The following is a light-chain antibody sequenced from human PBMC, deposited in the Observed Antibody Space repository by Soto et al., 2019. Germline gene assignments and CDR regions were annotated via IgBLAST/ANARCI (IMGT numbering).Light chain of an antibody. CDR3: ASWDDSLSGFV. CDR2: TTY. Sequence: QSVLTQPPSAFGTPGQRVTISCSGSDSNIGSFTVHWYQQVPGTAPKPLIHTTYQRPSGVPDRFSGSKSGTSGSLAISGLQPEDEADYYCASWDDSLSGFVFGTGTKLTVL. J-gene: IGLJ1*01. CDR1: DSNIGSFT. V-gene: IGLV1-44*01.